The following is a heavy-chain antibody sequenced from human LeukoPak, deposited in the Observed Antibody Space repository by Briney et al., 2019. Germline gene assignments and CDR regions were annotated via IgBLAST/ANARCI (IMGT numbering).Heavy chain of an antibody. J-gene: IGHJ4*02. Sequence: GGSLRLSCVASGFTFSSYVMHWVRQAPGKGLEWVAVITYDVISTKHYADSVKGRSTISRDNSKNTLYLQMNSLRAEDTAVYYCACQGRSSWNYFEYWGQGTLVTVSS. V-gene: IGHV3-30*03. CDR3: ACQGRSSWNYFEY. D-gene: IGHD6-13*01. CDR2: ITYDVISTK. CDR1: GFTFSSYV.